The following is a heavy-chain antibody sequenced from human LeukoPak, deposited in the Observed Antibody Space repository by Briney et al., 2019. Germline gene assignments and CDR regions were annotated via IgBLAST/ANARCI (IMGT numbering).Heavy chain of an antibody. Sequence: GASVKVSCKASGYTFTGYYMHWMRQAPGQGLEWMGRINPNSGGTNYAQKFQGRVTMTRDTSISTAYMELSRLRSDDTAVYYCARWRYSGYDFGYWGQGTLVTVSS. V-gene: IGHV1-2*06. CDR3: ARWRYSGYDFGY. CDR1: GYTFTGYY. CDR2: INPNSGGT. J-gene: IGHJ4*02. D-gene: IGHD5-12*01.